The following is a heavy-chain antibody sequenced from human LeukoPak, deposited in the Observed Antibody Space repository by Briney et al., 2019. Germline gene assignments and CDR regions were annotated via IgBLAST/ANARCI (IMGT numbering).Heavy chain of an antibody. CDR3: ARGEKGSSSGSINY. J-gene: IGHJ4*02. V-gene: IGHV4-61*02. D-gene: IGHD6-6*01. CDR1: GGSINSGTYY. CDR2: MYTSGST. Sequence: SETLSLTCTVSGGSINSGTYYWSWIRQPAGKGLEWIGRMYTSGSTNYNPSLESRVTISVDTSKNQFSLKLSSVTAAGTAVYYCARGEKGSSSGSINYWGQGTLVTVSS.